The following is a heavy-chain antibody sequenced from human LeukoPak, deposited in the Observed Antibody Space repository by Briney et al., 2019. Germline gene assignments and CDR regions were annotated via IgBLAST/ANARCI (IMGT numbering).Heavy chain of an antibody. CDR3: ARDAAPVDFDY. Sequence: PSETLSLTCAVYGGSFSGYYWSWIRQPPRKGLEWIGSIYYSGSTYYNPSLKSRVTISVDTSKNQFSLKLSSVTAADTAVYYCARDAAPVDFDYWGQGTLVTVSS. V-gene: IGHV4-34*01. CDR1: GGSFSGYY. J-gene: IGHJ4*02. D-gene: IGHD2-15*01. CDR2: IYYSGST.